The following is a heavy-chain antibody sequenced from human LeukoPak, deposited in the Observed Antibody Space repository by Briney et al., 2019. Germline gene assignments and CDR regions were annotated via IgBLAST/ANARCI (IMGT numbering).Heavy chain of an antibody. CDR1: GFTFSSYA. V-gene: IGHV3-23*01. CDR2: ISGSGGST. CDR3: AKLLGSGYYYHGMDV. D-gene: IGHD3-10*01. Sequence: GGSLRLSCAASGFTFSSYAMSWVRQAPGKGLEWVSAISGSGGSTYYADSVKGRFTISRDNSKNTLYLQMNSLRAEDTAVYYCAKLLGSGYYYHGMDVWGQGTTVTVSS. J-gene: IGHJ6*02.